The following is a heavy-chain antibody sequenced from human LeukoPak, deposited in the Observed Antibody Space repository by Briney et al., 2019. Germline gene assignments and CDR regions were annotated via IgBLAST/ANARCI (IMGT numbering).Heavy chain of an antibody. V-gene: IGHV3-30*02. CDR1: GFTFSSYG. CDR2: IRYDGSNK. Sequence: GGSLRLSCAASGFTFSSYGMHRVRQAPGKGLEWVAFIRYDGSNKYYADSVKGRFTISRDNSKNTLYLQMNSLRAEDTAIYYCARGLASGYPPIPFDYWGQGTLVTVSS. J-gene: IGHJ4*02. CDR3: ARGLASGYPPIPFDY. D-gene: IGHD3-3*01.